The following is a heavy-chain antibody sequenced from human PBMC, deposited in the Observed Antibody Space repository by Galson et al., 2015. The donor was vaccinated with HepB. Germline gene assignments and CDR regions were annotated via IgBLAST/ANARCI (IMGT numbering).Heavy chain of an antibody. J-gene: IGHJ5*02. CDR1: GFKFSDFA. Sequence: SLRLSCAVSGFKFSDFAMHWVRQAPGKGLEWVALISHDGEHQYYAESVKGRFSISRDNSKNTLFLEMKSLRAEDTAVYYCVKEGAWFGGDWFDPWGQGTLVIVS. D-gene: IGHD3-16*01. V-gene: IGHV3-30*04. CDR3: VKEGAWFGGDWFDP. CDR2: ISHDGEHQ.